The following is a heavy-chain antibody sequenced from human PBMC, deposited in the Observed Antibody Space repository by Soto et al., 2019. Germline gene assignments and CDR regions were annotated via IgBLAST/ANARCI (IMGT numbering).Heavy chain of an antibody. D-gene: IGHD3-22*01. CDR3: AKVDYDSRGYSSPFDY. J-gene: IGHJ4*02. CDR1: GFTFSTYG. V-gene: IGHV3-30*18. CDR2: ISYDGSHA. Sequence: GGSLRLSCAASGFTFSTYGMHWVRQAPGKGLEWVAVISYDGSHAYYGDSVKGRFTISRDNSKNTLYMQMNSLRAEDTAVYYCAKVDYDSRGYSSPFDYWGQGTLVTVSS.